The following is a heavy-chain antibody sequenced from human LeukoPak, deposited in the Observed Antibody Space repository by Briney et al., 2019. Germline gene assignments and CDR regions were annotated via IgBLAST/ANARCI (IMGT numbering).Heavy chain of an antibody. D-gene: IGHD1-26*01. CDR1: GFTFSSYG. CDR2: ISSSDTTI. V-gene: IGHV3-48*01. Sequence: GGSLRLSCAASGFTFSSYGMNWVRQAPGKGLEWVSYISSSDTTIYYADSVKGRFTISRDKAKNALYLQMNSLRAEDTAVYYCARDQGREPPHYFDYWGQGTLVTVSS. J-gene: IGHJ4*02. CDR3: ARDQGREPPHYFDY.